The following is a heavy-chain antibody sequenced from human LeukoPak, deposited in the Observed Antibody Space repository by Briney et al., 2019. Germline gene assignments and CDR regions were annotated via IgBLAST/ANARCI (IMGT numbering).Heavy chain of an antibody. Sequence: PGGSLRLSCAASGFTFSSYAMTWVRQAPGKGLQWVSAVSGSGAHTYYADSVKGRFTISRDNSRDTLYLQMNSLRAEDTAIYICAKTLGSVYYDTLEDWGQGTLVTVSS. J-gene: IGHJ4*02. D-gene: IGHD3-22*01. CDR1: GFTFSSYA. CDR2: VSGSGAHT. V-gene: IGHV3-23*01. CDR3: AKTLGSVYYDTLED.